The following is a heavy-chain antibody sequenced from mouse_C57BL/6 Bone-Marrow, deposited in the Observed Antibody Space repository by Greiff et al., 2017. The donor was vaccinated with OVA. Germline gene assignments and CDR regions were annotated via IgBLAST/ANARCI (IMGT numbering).Heavy chain of an antibody. D-gene: IGHD2-5*01. V-gene: IGHV5-9-1*02. CDR3: TRHYSNWFAY. J-gene: IGHJ3*01. CDR2: ISSGGDYI. Sequence: EVHLVESGEGLVNPGGSLKLSCAASGFTFSSYAMSWVRQTPEKRLEWVAYISSGGDYIYYADTVKGRFTISRDNARNTLYLQMSSLKSEDTAMYYCTRHYSNWFAYWGQGTLVTVSA. CDR1: GFTFSSYA.